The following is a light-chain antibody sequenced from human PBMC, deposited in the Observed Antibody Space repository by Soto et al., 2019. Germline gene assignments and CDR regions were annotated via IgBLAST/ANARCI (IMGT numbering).Light chain of an antibody. CDR2: EVS. J-gene: IGLJ1*01. CDR1: SSDVGGYNY. Sequence: QSVLTQPASVSGSPGQSITISCTGTSSDVGGYNYVSWYQQHPGKAPKLMIYEVSNRPSGVPDRFSGSKSGTSASLAITRLQAEDEADYYCQSYDISLHNYVFGTGTRSPS. V-gene: IGLV2-14*01. CDR3: QSYDISLHNYV.